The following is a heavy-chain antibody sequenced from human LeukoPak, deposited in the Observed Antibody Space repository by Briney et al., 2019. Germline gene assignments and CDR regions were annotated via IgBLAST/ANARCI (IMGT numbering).Heavy chain of an antibody. V-gene: IGHV1-18*01. CDR2: IGAYNGNT. D-gene: IGHD4/OR15-4a*01. CDR3: ARVVLLSAADRGSVTSIDY. J-gene: IGHJ4*02. Sequence: GASVKVSCKASGYTFTSYGISWVRQAPGQGLEWMGWIGAYNGNTNYAQKLQGRVTMTTDTSTSTAYMELRSLRSDDTAVYYCARVVLLSAADRGSVTSIDYWGQGTLVTVSS. CDR1: GYTFTSYG.